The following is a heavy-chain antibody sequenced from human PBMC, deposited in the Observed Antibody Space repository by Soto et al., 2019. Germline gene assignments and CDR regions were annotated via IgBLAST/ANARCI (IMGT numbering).Heavy chain of an antibody. CDR2: INHSGST. Sequence: PSETLSLTCAVYGGSFSGYYWSWIRQPPGKGLEWIGEINHSGSTNYNPSLKSRVTISVDTSKNQFSLKLSSVTAADTAVYYCARVDCSGGSCYSLVDYWGQGTLVTVSS. V-gene: IGHV4-34*01. D-gene: IGHD2-15*01. CDR1: GGSFSGYY. J-gene: IGHJ4*02. CDR3: ARVDCSGGSCYSLVDY.